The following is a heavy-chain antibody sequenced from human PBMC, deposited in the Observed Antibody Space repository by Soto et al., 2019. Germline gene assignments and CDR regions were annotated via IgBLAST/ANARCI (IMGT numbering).Heavy chain of an antibody. D-gene: IGHD2-15*01. CDR1: GGTFSSYT. V-gene: IGHV1-69*02. J-gene: IGHJ4*02. CDR2: IIPILGIA. CDR3: ARASCSGGSCYPDDY. Sequence: QVQLVQSGAEVKKPGSSVKVSCKASGGTFSSYTISWVRQAPGQGLEWMGRIIPILGIANYAQKFQGRVTMTADKSTSTAYMELSSLRSEDTAVYYCARASCSGGSCYPDDYWGQGTLVTVSS.